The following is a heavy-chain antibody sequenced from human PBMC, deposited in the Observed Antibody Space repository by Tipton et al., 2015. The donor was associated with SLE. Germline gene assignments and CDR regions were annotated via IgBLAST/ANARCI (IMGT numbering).Heavy chain of an antibody. V-gene: IGHV3-74*01. J-gene: IGHJ4*02. Sequence: SLRLSCAASGFSFSSYYMNWVRQVPGKGLAWVSRIETDGRSTAYADSVKGRFTVSRDNAQDTLFLQMNSLRAEDSAVYYCAKDRGGMTLVRGVFDYWGQGTLVTVSS. CDR1: GFSFSSYY. CDR2: IETDGRST. CDR3: AKDRGGMTLVRGVFDY. D-gene: IGHD3-10*01.